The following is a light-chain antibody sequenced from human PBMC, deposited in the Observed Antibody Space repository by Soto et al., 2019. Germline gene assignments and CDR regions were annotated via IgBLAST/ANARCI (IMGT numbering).Light chain of an antibody. J-gene: IGLJ1*01. CDR3: SSSTSSSTYV. Sequence: QSVLTQPASVSGSPGQSITISCTGTSSDVGGYNYVSWYQQHPGKAPKLMIYDVSNRPSGVSNRFSGSKSGNTASLTISGLQPEDEADYYCSSSTSSSTYVFGTGTKLTGL. V-gene: IGLV2-14*01. CDR2: DVS. CDR1: SSDVGGYNY.